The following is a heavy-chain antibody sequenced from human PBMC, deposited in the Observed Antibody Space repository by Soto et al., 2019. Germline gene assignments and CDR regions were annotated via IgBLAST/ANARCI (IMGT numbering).Heavy chain of an antibody. J-gene: IGHJ4*02. D-gene: IGHD2-21*02. CDR2: THLSGST. V-gene: IGHV4-34*01. CDR1: GGSLSGNY. CDR3: ARTTAAIHLNY. Sequence: QAQLQQWGTGLLKPSETLSLTCAVYGGSLSGNYWGWIRQPPGKGLEWIGETHLSGSTAYNPSLKSRVTISVDTSRNQFSLKLNSVTAADTAVYYCARTTAAIHLNYWSQGTLVTVSS.